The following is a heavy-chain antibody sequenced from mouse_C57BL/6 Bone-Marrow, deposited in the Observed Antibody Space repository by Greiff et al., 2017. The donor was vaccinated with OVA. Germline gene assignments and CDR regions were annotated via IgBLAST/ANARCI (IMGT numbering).Heavy chain of an antibody. CDR2: ISDGGSYT. Sequence: EVKLMESGGGLVKPGGSLKLSCAASGFTFSSYAMSWVRQTPEKRLEWVATISDGGSYTYYPDNVKGRFTISRDNAKNNLYLQMSHLKSEDTAMYYCARFYYGMDYWGQGTSVTVSS. V-gene: IGHV5-4*03. J-gene: IGHJ4*01. CDR1: GFTFSSYA. CDR3: ARFYYGMDY.